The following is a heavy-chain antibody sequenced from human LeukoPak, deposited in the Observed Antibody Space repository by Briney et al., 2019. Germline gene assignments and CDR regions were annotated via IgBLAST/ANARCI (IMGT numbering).Heavy chain of an antibody. J-gene: IGHJ4*02. CDR1: GFTFSSYA. Sequence: QPGGSLRLSCSASGFTFSSYAMHWVRQAPGKGLEYVSAISSNGGSTYYADSVKGRFIISRDNSKNTLYLQMSSLRAEDTVVYYCVKGWSAVAGTGLDYWGQGTLVTVSS. V-gene: IGHV3-64D*06. CDR2: ISSNGGST. CDR3: VKGWSAVAGTGLDY. D-gene: IGHD6-19*01.